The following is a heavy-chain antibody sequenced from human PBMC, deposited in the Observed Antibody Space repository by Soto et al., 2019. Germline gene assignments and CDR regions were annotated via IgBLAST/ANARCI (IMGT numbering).Heavy chain of an antibody. CDR3: VSSRSAIYGDAFDV. V-gene: IGHV4-59*03. Sequence: QLQESGPGLVKPSEPLSLTCSVSGDSISSYFKNWIRQPPGKGLEWIGCIYDDGSTKYNPSLESRVTILLDTSKNEFSLRLRSVTSADTAVYYCVSSRSAIYGDAFDVGGQGTMVTVSS. D-gene: IGHD2-2*01. CDR2: IYDDGST. J-gene: IGHJ3*01. CDR1: GDSISSYF.